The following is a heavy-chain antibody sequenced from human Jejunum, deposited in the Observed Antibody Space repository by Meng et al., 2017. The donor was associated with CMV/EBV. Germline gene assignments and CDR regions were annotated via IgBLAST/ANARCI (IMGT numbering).Heavy chain of an antibody. Sequence: FDFYKYAMHWVRQVPGKGLEWVSGISWNSGNAGYADSVKGRFTISRDNAKNSLYLETNSLRPDDTALYYCAKAPSGGWNYFFYFDIWGQGTLVTVSS. V-gene: IGHV3-9*01. CDR3: AKAPSGGWNYFFYFDI. J-gene: IGHJ4*02. D-gene: IGHD1-7*01. CDR2: ISWNSGNA. CDR1: FDFYKYA.